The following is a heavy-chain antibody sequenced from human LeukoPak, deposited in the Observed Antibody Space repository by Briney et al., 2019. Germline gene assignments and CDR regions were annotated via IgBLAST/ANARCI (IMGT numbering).Heavy chain of an antibody. CDR1: GGSINNVTYY. V-gene: IGHV4-39*07. CDR3: ARDTATGSY. Sequence: SETLSLTCTVSGGSINNVTYYWGWIRQPPGKGLEWIASMYFRGTTYYNPSLKSRVTVSEDTSKNQFSLKLTSVNAADRAIYYCARDTATGSYWGQGTLVTVSS. CDR2: MYFRGTT. D-gene: IGHD1-1*01. J-gene: IGHJ4*01.